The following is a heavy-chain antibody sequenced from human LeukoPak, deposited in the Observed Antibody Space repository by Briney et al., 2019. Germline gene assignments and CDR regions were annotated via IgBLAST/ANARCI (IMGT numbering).Heavy chain of an antibody. CDR3: AKMVVVVPAAPNYFDY. Sequence: GGSLRLSCAASGFTFSSYAMSWVRQAPGKGLEWVSAISGSGGSTYYADSVKGRFTISRDNSKNTLYLQMNSLRAEDTAVYYCAKMVVVVPAAPNYFDYWGQGTLVTVSS. V-gene: IGHV3-23*01. CDR1: GFTFSSYA. D-gene: IGHD2-2*01. J-gene: IGHJ4*02. CDR2: ISGSGGST.